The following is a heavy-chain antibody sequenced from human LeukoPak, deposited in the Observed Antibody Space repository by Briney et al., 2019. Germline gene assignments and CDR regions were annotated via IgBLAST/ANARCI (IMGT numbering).Heavy chain of an antibody. J-gene: IGHJ4*02. D-gene: IGHD5-12*01. CDR1: GDTFSKYG. CDR3: ARESLSATPIFDF. V-gene: IGHV1-69*04. CDR2: IIPILEGI. Sequence: SVKVSCKASGDTFSKYGISWVRQAPGQGLEWMGRIIPILEGIDYAQKFQGRVSITADKSTSTAYMEASSLKPEDTAVYYCARESLSATPIFDFWGRGTLVTVSS.